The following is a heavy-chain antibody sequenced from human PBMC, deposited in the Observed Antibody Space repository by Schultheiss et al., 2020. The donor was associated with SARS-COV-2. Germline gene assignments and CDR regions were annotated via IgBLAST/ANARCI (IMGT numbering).Heavy chain of an antibody. D-gene: IGHD3-3*01. J-gene: IGHJ4*02. Sequence: GGSLRLSCAASGFTFSSYAMSWVRQAPGKGLEWVSAISGSGGSTYYADSVKGRFTISRDNSKNTLYLQMNSLRAEDTAVYYCAKDTALRFLEWLQKESYFDYWGQGTLVTVSS. V-gene: IGHV3-23*01. CDR1: GFTFSSYA. CDR3: AKDTALRFLEWLQKESYFDY. CDR2: ISGSGGST.